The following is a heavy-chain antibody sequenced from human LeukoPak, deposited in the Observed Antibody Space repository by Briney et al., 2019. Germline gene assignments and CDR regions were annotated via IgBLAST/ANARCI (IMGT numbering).Heavy chain of an antibody. CDR2: IGYDGSNK. Sequence: PGGSLRLSCAASGFTFSTFAMHWVRQAPGKGLEWVSFIGYDGSNKYYADSVKGRFTISRDNSKSMLYLQMNSLRADDTAVYYCARDNSYGYDYWGQGTLVTVSS. D-gene: IGHD5-18*01. CDR1: GFTFSTFA. J-gene: IGHJ4*02. CDR3: ARDNSYGYDY. V-gene: IGHV3-30*02.